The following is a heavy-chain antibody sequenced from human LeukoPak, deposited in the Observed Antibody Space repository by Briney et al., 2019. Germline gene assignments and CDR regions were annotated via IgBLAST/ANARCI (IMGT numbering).Heavy chain of an antibody. CDR3: AKADDFWSSYSSDYYYYMDV. Sequence: GGFLRLSCAASGFTFSSYSMNWVRQAPGKGLEWVSYISSSSSTIYYADSVKGRFTISRDNSKNTLYLQMNSLRVEDTAVYYCAKADDFWSSYSSDYYYYMDVWGKGTTVTVSS. D-gene: IGHD3-3*01. J-gene: IGHJ6*03. CDR2: ISSSSSTI. V-gene: IGHV3-48*01. CDR1: GFTFSSYS.